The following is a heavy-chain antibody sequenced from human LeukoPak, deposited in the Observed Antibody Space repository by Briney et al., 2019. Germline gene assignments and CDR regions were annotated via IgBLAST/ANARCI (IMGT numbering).Heavy chain of an antibody. J-gene: IGHJ4*02. CDR2: IRNDGTNE. CDR1: GFIFSTYG. Sequence: GGSLRLSCAASGFIFSTYGMYWVRQAPGKGLEWLAIIRNDGTNEYYADSVKGRFAVSRDNPKNTLYLQMNSLRIEDTGVYYCAKDGDTSMGHWGQGTLVTVSS. CDR3: AKDGDTSMGH. V-gene: IGHV3-30*02. D-gene: IGHD5-18*01.